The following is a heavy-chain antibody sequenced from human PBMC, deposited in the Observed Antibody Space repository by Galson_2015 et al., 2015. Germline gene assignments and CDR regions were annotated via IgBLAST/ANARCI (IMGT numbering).Heavy chain of an antibody. Sequence: PALVKPTQTLTLTCTVSGFSPSNARMGVSWIRQPPGKALEWLAHIFSNDEKSYSTSLKSRLTISKDTSKSQVVLTMTNMDPVDTATYYCARIRDGSTYYYYYYYMDVWGKGTTVTVSS. V-gene: IGHV2-26*01. CDR3: ARIRDGSTYYYYYYYMDV. J-gene: IGHJ6*03. CDR2: IFSNDEK. D-gene: IGHD3-10*01. CDR1: GFSPSNARMG.